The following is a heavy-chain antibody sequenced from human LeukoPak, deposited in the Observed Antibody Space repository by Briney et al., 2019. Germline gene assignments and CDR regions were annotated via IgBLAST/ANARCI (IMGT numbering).Heavy chain of an antibody. Sequence: GGSLRLSCAASGFTFSSYGMHWVRQAPGKGLEWVAVISYDGSNKYNADSVKGRLTISRGNSKNTLCLQMNSLRAEDTAVYYCAKDNYYGSGSYDYWGQGTLVTVSS. D-gene: IGHD3-10*01. CDR1: GFTFSSYG. CDR2: ISYDGSNK. V-gene: IGHV3-30*18. J-gene: IGHJ4*02. CDR3: AKDNYYGSGSYDY.